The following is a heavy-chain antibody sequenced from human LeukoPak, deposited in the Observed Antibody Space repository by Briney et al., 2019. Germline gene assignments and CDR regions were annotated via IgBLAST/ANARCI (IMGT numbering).Heavy chain of an antibody. Sequence: PGGSLRLSCAASGFTFDDYAMHWVRHAPGKGLEWVSLISGDGGSTYYADSVKGRFTISRDNSKNSLYLQMNSLRTEDTALYYCAKDSWDCSSTSCVYYFDYWGQGTLVTVSS. V-gene: IGHV3-43*02. CDR3: AKDSWDCSSTSCVYYFDY. D-gene: IGHD2-2*01. CDR1: GFTFDDYA. CDR2: ISGDGGST. J-gene: IGHJ4*02.